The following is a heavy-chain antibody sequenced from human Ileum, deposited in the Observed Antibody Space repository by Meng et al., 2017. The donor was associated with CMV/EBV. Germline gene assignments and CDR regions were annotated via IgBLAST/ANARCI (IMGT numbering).Heavy chain of an antibody. CDR1: GDPFTNSG. D-gene: IGHD1-26*01. CDR3: ARVQLSGVFDY. Sequence: QVQLVQSESEVKKPWASVKVSCKTSGDPFTNSGITWVRQAPGQGLEWMGWINTYNDNSNSAQKFQDRFTMTKDTSTRTAHMELRSLTSDDTAVYYCARVQLSGVFDYWGQGTLVTVSS. CDR2: INTYNDNS. V-gene: IGHV1-18*01. J-gene: IGHJ4*02.